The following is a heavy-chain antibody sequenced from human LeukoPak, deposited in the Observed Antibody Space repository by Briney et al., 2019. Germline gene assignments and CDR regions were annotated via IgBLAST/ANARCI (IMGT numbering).Heavy chain of an antibody. CDR1: GFTFSVYW. Sequence: GGSLRLSCAASGFTFSVYWMGWVRQAPGKGLEWVSAISGSGGSTYYADSVKGRFTISRDNSKNALYLQMNSLRAEDTAVYYCAKDAPAYCSGGSCYFDAFDIWGQGTMVTVSS. CDR3: AKDAPAYCSGGSCYFDAFDI. J-gene: IGHJ3*02. V-gene: IGHV3-23*01. CDR2: ISGSGGST. D-gene: IGHD2-15*01.